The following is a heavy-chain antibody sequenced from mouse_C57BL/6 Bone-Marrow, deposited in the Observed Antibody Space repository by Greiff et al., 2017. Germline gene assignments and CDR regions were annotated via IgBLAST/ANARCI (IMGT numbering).Heavy chain of an antibody. CDR1: GFSLTSYG. D-gene: IGHD1-1*01. CDR3: AKTPPYYYEDYYAMDY. J-gene: IGHJ4*01. Sequence: QVHVKQSGPGLVQPSQSLSITCTVSGFSLTSYGVHWVRQSPGKGLEWLGVIWRGGSTDYNAAFMSRLSITKDNSKSQVFFKMNSLQADDTAIYYCAKTPPYYYEDYYAMDYWGQGTSLTVSS. CDR2: IWRGGST. V-gene: IGHV2-5*01.